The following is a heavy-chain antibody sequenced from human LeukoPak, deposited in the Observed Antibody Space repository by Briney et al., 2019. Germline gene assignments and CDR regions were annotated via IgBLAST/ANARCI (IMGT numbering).Heavy chain of an antibody. CDR1: GGSFGGYY. D-gene: IGHD6-19*01. CDR3: ASPGGRSGWYDDY. V-gene: IGHV4-34*01. Sequence: PSETLSLTCAVYGGSFGGYYWSWIRQPPGKGLEWIGEINHSGSTNYNPSLKSRVTISVDTSKNQFSLKLSSVTAADTAVYYCASPGGRSGWYDDYWGQGTLVTVSS. CDR2: INHSGST. J-gene: IGHJ4*02.